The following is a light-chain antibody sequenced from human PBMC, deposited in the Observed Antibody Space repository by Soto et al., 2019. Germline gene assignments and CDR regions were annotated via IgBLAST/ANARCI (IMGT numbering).Light chain of an antibody. CDR1: QSVSSN. CDR3: QQYDVPPIT. CDR2: GAS. J-gene: IGKJ5*01. V-gene: IGKV3-15*01. Sequence: EIVMTQSPATLSLSPGERATLSCRASQSVSSNLAWYQQKPGQAPRLLIYGASTRATGIPARFSGSGSGTEFTLTFTILEPEDFAVYFCQQYDVPPITFGLGTRLEIK.